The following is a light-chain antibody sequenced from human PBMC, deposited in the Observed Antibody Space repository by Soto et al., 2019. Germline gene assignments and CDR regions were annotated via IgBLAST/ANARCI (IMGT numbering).Light chain of an antibody. CDR1: QSVGSY. CDR3: QQRSNWPPTWT. CDR2: DAS. V-gene: IGKV3-11*01. Sequence: EIVLSQSPATLSLSPGERATLSCRASQSVGSYLAWYQHIPGQAPRLLIYDASKRATGIPARFSGSGSGTDCTLTISSLEPEDFAVYYCQQRSNWPPTWTFGQGTKVEAK. J-gene: IGKJ1*01.